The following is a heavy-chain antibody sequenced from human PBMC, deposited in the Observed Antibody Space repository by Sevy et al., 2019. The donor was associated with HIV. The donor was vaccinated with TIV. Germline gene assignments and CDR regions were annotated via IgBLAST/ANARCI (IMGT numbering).Heavy chain of an antibody. D-gene: IGHD7-27*01. V-gene: IGHV3-23*01. CDR3: AKDINWGVELHAFDI. Sequence: GGSLRLSCAASGFTFSSYGMSWVRQAPGKGLEWVSGISGSGGTTYYGHSVKGRFTISRDNSKNTLYLQMNSLRADDTAVYYCAKDINWGVELHAFDIWGQGTMVTVSS. CDR2: ISGSGGTT. CDR1: GFTFSSYG. J-gene: IGHJ3*02.